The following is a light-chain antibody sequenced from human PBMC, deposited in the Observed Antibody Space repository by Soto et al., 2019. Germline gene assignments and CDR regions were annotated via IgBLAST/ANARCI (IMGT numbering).Light chain of an antibody. CDR3: QQRGSWPLT. J-gene: IGKJ4*01. Sequence: EIVLTQSPATLSLSPGDRATLSCRASQSVSTYLAWYQQKPGQAPRLLIYEASNRATGIPARFSGSGSGTGFTLTISNLEPEDFAVYYCQQRGSWPLTFCGGTKVEIK. V-gene: IGKV3-11*01. CDR2: EAS. CDR1: QSVSTY.